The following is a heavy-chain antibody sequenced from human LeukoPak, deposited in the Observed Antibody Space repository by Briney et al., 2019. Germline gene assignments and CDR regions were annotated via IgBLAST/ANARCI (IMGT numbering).Heavy chain of an antibody. V-gene: IGHV1-69*04. D-gene: IGHD1-26*01. CDR2: IIPILGIA. CDR3: ALAGGWELHKAGEFDY. J-gene: IGHJ4*02. CDR1: GGTFSSYA. Sequence: GASVKVSCKASGGTFSSYAISWVRQAPGQGLEWMGRIIPILGIANYAQKFQGRVTITADKSTSTAYMELSSLRSEDTAVYYCALAGGWELHKAGEFDYWGQGTLVTVSS.